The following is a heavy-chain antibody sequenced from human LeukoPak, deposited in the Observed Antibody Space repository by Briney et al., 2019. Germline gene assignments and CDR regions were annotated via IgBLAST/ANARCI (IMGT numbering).Heavy chain of an antibody. V-gene: IGHV3-48*03. CDR3: ARDRRFSFDY. J-gene: IGHJ4*02. Sequence: GGSPRLSCAASGFTFSSYEMNWVRQAPGKGLEWVSYISSSGSTIYYADSVKGRFTISRDYAKNSLYLQMNSLRAEDTAVYYCARDRRFSFDYWGQGTLVTVSS. CDR1: GFTFSSYE. CDR2: ISSSGSTI.